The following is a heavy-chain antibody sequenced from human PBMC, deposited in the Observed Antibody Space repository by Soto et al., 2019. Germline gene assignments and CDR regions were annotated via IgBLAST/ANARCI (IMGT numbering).Heavy chain of an antibody. J-gene: IGHJ4*02. V-gene: IGHV1-69*01. CDR1: GGTFSSYA. Sequence: QVQLVQSGAEVKKPGSSVKVSCKASGGTFSSYAISWVRQAPGQGLEWMGGIIPIFGTANYAQKFQGRVTITADESTSTAYMELSSLISEDTAVYYCARDGGYSSGWYDGFDYWGQGTLVTVSS. CDR3: ARDGGYSSGWYDGFDY. CDR2: IIPIFGTA. D-gene: IGHD6-19*01.